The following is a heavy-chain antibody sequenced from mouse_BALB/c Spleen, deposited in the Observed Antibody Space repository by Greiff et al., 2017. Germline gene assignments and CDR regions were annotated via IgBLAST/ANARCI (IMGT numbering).Heavy chain of an antibody. V-gene: IGHV5-12-2*01. J-gene: IGHJ4*01. CDR2: ISNGGGST. CDR1: GFTFSSYT. CDR3: ARHGYDAMDY. Sequence: DVKLVESGGGLVQPGGSLKLSCAASGFTFSSYTMSWVRQTPEKRLEWVAYISNGGGSTYYPDTVKGRFTISRDNAKNTLYLQMSSLKSEDTAMYYCARHGYDAMDYWGQGTSVTVSS.